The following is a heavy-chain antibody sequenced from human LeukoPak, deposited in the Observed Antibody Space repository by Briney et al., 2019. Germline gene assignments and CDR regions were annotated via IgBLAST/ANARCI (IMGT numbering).Heavy chain of an antibody. V-gene: IGHV3-30*02. CDR1: GFTFSSYG. J-gene: IGHJ4*02. CDR3: ATDQGGESDY. CDR2: IRYDGSNK. Sequence: PGGSLRLSCAASGFTFSSYGMQWVRQAPGKGLEWVAFIRYDGSNKYYADSVKGRFTISRDNSKNTLYLQMNSLRAEDTAVYYCATDQGGESDYWGQGTLVTVSS. D-gene: IGHD3-16*01.